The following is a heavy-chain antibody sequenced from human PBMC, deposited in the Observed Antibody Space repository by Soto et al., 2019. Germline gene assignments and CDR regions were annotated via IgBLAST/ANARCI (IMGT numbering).Heavy chain of an antibody. D-gene: IGHD3-10*02. CDR3: ARDLDCSGSYCTRH. V-gene: IGHV1-18*01. Sequence: ASGRVGSKASCHSFTTHGKRWVRQATGQGLEWMGRISPYNDNTNYAQNLQGRVTMTTDTSTSTAYMELRSLRSDDTAVYYCARDLDCSGSYCTRHWGPGTQFPVSS. CDR2: ISPYNDNT. CDR1: CHSFTTHG. J-gene: IGHJ1*01.